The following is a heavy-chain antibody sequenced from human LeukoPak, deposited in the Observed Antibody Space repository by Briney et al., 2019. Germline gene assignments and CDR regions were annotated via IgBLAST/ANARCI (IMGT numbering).Heavy chain of an antibody. Sequence: GASVKVSCKASGYTXSNYGISWVRQAPGXXXXXXGWISAYNGQTKYAEKFQGRVTMTTDAPTSTANMELRSLRLNDTAVYYCARSRGQWLERVYYYYAMDVWGQGTTVTVSS. V-gene: IGHV1-18*01. D-gene: IGHD6-19*01. CDR2: ISAYNGQT. J-gene: IGHJ6*02. CDR3: ARSRGQWLERVYYYYAMDV. CDR1: GYTXSNYG.